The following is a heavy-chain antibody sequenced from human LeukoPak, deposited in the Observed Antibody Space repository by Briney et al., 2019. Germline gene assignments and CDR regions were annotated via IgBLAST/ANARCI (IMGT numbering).Heavy chain of an antibody. CDR1: GGSFNDYY. CDR2: INHSGST. CDR3: ARQSYGSGSYDSPPFDY. D-gene: IGHD3-10*01. V-gene: IGHV4-34*01. J-gene: IGHJ4*02. Sequence: SETLSLTCAVYGGSFNDYYWSWIRQPPGKGLEWIGEINHSGSTNYNPSLKSRVTISVDTSKNQFSLKLSSVTAADTAVYYCARQSYGSGSYDSPPFDYWGQGTLVTVSS.